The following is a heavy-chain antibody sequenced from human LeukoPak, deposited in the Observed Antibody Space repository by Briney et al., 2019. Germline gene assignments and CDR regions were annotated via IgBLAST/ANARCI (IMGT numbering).Heavy chain of an antibody. J-gene: IGHJ4*02. CDR2: MNPNSGNT. CDR3: ARRYSGYDYYQ. D-gene: IGHD5-12*01. CDR1: GYTFTSYD. V-gene: IGHV1-8*01. Sequence: ASVTVSCTASGYTFTSYDINWVRQATGQGLEWMGWMNPNSGNTGYAQKFQGRVTMTRNTSISTAYMELSSLRSEDTAVYYCARRYSGYDYYQWGQGTPVTVSS.